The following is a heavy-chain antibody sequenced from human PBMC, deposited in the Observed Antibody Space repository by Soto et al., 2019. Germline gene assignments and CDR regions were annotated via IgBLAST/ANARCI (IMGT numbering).Heavy chain of an antibody. J-gene: IGHJ4*02. CDR3: ATHSSGWSGFYFYY. D-gene: IGHD6-19*01. V-gene: IGHV3-23*01. CDR2: ISGSGGST. Sequence: GGSLRLSCAASGFTFSSYAMSWVRQAPGKGLEWVSAISGSGGSTYYADSVKGRFTISRDNSKNTLYLQMNSLRAEDTAVYYFATHSSGWSGFYFYYWGQGTLVTVSS. CDR1: GFTFSSYA.